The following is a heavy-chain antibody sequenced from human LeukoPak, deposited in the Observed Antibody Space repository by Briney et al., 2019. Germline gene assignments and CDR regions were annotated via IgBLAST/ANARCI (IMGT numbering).Heavy chain of an antibody. V-gene: IGHV3-23*01. J-gene: IGHJ4*02. CDR2: IKGGGGDP. Sequence: GGSLRLSCAASGSTFSSYAMGWVRQAPGKGLEWVSSIKGGGGDPFYADSVRGRFTISRDNSKNTLYLQLNSLRAEDTAVYFCAKGGHDFNPFYCWGQGALVTVSS. CDR3: AKGGHDFNPFYC. CDR1: GSTFSSYA. D-gene: IGHD2-21*02.